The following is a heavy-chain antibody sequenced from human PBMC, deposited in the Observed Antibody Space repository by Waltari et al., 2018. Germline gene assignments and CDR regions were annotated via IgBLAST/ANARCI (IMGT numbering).Heavy chain of an antibody. V-gene: IGHV4-31*03. CDR3: ARYIVVVPAAMRDYYYYGMDV. J-gene: IGHJ6*02. D-gene: IGHD2-2*01. CDR1: GGSISSGGYY. CDR2: IYYSGST. Sequence: QVQLQESGPGLVKPSQTLFLTCTVSGGSISSGGYYWSWIRQHPGKGLEWIGYIYYSGSTYYNPSLKSRVTISVDTSKNQFSLKLSSVTAADTTVYYCARYIVVVPAAMRDYYYYGMDVWGQGTTVTVSS.